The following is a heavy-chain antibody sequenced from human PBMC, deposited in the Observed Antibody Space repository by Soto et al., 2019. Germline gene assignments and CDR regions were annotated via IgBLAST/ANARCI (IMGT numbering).Heavy chain of an antibody. Sequence: PSETLSLTCAVYGGSFSGYYWSWIRQPPGKGLEWIGEINHSGSTNYNPSLKSRVTISVGTSKNQFSLKLSSVTAADTAVYYCARGGNWFDPWGQGTLVTVSS. J-gene: IGHJ5*02. CDR3: ARGGNWFDP. V-gene: IGHV4-34*01. CDR2: INHSGST. CDR1: GGSFSGYY.